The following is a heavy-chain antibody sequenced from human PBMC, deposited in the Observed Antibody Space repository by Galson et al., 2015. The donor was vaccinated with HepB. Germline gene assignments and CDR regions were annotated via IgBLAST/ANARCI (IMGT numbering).Heavy chain of an antibody. Sequence: SVKVSCKVSGYTLTELSMHWVRQAPGKGLEWMGGFDPEDGETIYAQKFQGRVTMTEDTSTDTAYMELSSLRSEDTAVYYCATARANYYGSGSYPDYWGQGTLVTVSS. CDR1: GYTLTELS. D-gene: IGHD3-10*01. J-gene: IGHJ4*02. CDR3: ATARANYYGSGSYPDY. CDR2: FDPEDGET. V-gene: IGHV1-24*01.